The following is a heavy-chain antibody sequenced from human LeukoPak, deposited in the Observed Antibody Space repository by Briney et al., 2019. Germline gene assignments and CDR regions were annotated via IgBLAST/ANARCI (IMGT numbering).Heavy chain of an antibody. CDR2: ISGSGGST. CDR3: AKADVDFWSGIDY. CDR1: GFTFSSYA. V-gene: IGHV3-23*01. D-gene: IGHD3-3*01. Sequence: GGSLRLSCAASGFTFSSYAMSWVRQAPGKGLEWVSAISGSGGSTYYADSVKGRFTTSRDNSKNTLYLQMNSLRAEDTAVYYCAKADVDFWSGIDYWGQGTLVTVSS. J-gene: IGHJ4*02.